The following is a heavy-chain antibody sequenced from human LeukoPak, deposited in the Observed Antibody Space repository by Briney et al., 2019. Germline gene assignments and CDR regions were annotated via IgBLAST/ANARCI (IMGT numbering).Heavy chain of an antibody. D-gene: IGHD3-3*01. Sequence: PSETLSLTCTVSGGSISSYYWSWIRQPPGKGLEWIGYIYYSGSTRYKPSLKSRVTISVDTSKNQFSLKLSSVTAADTAVYYCARGRFLDAFDIWGQGAMVTVSS. CDR3: ARGRFLDAFDI. J-gene: IGHJ3*02. CDR2: IYYSGST. CDR1: GGSISSYY. V-gene: IGHV4-59*01.